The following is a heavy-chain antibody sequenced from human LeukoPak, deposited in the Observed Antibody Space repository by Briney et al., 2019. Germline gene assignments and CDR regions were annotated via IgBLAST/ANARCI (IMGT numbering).Heavy chain of an antibody. CDR2: FDPEDGET. D-gene: IGHD6-19*01. Sequence: PGASVKVSCKVSGYTLTELSMHWVRQAPGKGLEWMGGFDPEDGETIYAQKFQGRVTMTEDTSTDTAYMELSSLRPEDTAVYYCAMGYSSGWYRGALDYWGQGTLVTVSS. CDR3: AMGYSSGWYRGALDY. CDR1: GYTLTELS. J-gene: IGHJ4*02. V-gene: IGHV1-24*01.